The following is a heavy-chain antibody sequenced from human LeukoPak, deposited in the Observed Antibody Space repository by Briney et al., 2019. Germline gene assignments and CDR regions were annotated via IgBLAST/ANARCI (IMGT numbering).Heavy chain of an antibody. CDR1: GGSISSSSYY. J-gene: IGHJ4*02. D-gene: IGHD6-13*01. V-gene: IGHV4-39*07. CDR3: ARWRGDAGTGGADN. CDR2: MYYSGST. Sequence: SETLSLTCTVSGGSISSSSYYWGWIRQPPGKGLEWIGSMYYSGSTYYNPSLKSRVSISGDTSKNQFSLKWTSVTAADTAMYYCARWRGDAGTGGADNWGQGTLVTVSS.